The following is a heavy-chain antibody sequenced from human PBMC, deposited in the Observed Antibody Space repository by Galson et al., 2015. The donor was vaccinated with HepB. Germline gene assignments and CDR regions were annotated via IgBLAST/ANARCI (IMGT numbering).Heavy chain of an antibody. V-gene: IGHV3-30*02. D-gene: IGHD6-19*01. Sequence: SLRLSCAASGFTFRSYAMNWVRQAPGKGLEWVAFIRYDGSKKYYADSVKGRFTISRDNSKNTLYLQMNSLRVEDTAVYYCAKGWYAVDYWGQGTLVTVSS. CDR2: IRYDGSKK. CDR1: GFTFRSYA. CDR3: AKGWYAVDY. J-gene: IGHJ4*02.